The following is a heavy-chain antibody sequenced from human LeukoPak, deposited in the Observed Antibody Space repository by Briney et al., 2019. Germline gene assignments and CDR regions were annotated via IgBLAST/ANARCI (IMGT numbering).Heavy chain of an antibody. CDR1: GGTFSIYA. CDR3: ERGYYDSSGVWSPDY. D-gene: IGHD3-22*01. J-gene: IGHJ4*02. Sequence: SVKVSCKASGGTFSIYAISWVRHAPGQGLGWMGGIIPIFGTANYAQKFQGRVTVTADESTSKAYMELSSMRSEDTAMYCCERGYYDSSGVWSPDYWGQGTLVTVSS. V-gene: IGHV1-69*13. CDR2: IIPIFGTA.